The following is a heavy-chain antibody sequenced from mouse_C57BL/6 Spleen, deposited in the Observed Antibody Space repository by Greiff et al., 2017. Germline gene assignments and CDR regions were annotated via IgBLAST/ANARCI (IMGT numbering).Heavy chain of an antibody. CDR2: ISYSGST. J-gene: IGHJ4*01. V-gene: IGHV3-1*01. CDR1: GYSITSGYD. CDR3: ARDSNYEGAKDY. Sequence: EVKLVESGPGMVKPSQSLSLTCTVTGYSITSGYDWHWIRHFPGNKLEWMGYISYSGSTTYNPSLKSRISITHDTSKNHFFLKLNSVTTEDTATYYCARDSNYEGAKDYWGQGTSVTVSS. D-gene: IGHD2-5*01.